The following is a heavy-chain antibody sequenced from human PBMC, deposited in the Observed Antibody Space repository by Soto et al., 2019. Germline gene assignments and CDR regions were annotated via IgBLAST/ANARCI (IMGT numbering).Heavy chain of an antibody. Sequence: SLRLSCAASGFTFDDYAMHWVRQAPGKGLEWVSGISWNSGSIGYADSVKGRFTISRDNAKNSLYLQMNSLRAEDTALYYCAKEGIAARPGFYYYYGMDVWGQGTTVTVSS. J-gene: IGHJ6*02. D-gene: IGHD6-6*01. CDR2: ISWNSGSI. CDR1: GFTFDDYA. CDR3: AKEGIAARPGFYYYYGMDV. V-gene: IGHV3-9*01.